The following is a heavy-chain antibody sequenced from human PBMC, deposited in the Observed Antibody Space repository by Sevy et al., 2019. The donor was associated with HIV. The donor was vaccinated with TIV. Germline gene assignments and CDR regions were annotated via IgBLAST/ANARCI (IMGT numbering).Heavy chain of an antibody. CDR1: GGSFSGYY. CDR3: ARGVIMITFGGVIVRPYFDY. Sequence: SETLSLTCAVYGGSFSGYYWSWIRQPPGKGLEWIGEINHSGSTNYNPSLKSRVTISVDTSKNQFSLKLSSVTAADTAVYYCARGVIMITFGGVIVRPYFDYWGQGTLVTVSS. CDR2: INHSGST. J-gene: IGHJ4*02. V-gene: IGHV4-34*01. D-gene: IGHD3-16*02.